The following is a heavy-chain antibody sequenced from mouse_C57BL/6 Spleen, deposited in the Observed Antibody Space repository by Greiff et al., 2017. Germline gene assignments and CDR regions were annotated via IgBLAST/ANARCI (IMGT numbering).Heavy chain of an antibody. V-gene: IGHV5-15*01. CDR3: ARLGGNPSYFDY. J-gene: IGHJ2*01. CDR2: LSNLAYSI. CDR1: GFTFSDYG. Sequence: VMLVESGGGLVQPGGSLKLSCAASGFTFSDYGMAWVRQAPRKGPEWVAFLSNLAYSIYYADTVTGRFTISRENAKNTLYLEMSSRRSEDTAMYYCARLGGNPSYFDYWGQGTTLTVSS. D-gene: IGHD1-1*02.